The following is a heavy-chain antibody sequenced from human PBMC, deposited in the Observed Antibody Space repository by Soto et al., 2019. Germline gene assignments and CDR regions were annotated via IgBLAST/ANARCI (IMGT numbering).Heavy chain of an antibody. D-gene: IGHD2-15*01. CDR1: GYTFTSYD. J-gene: IGHJ4*02. CDR3: ARGDIPFDCSGRSCGVDY. Sequence: ASVKVSCKASGYTFTSYDINWVRQATGQGLEWMGWMNPNSGNTGYAQKFQGRVTMTRNTSISTAYMELSSLRSEDTAVYYCARGDIPFDCSGRSCGVDYWGQGTLVTVSS. V-gene: IGHV1-8*01. CDR2: MNPNSGNT.